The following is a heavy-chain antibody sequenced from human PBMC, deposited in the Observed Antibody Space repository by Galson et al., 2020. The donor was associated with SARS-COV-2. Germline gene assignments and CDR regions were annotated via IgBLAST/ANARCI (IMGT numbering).Heavy chain of an antibody. CDR1: EFTFRSYS. Sequence: GGSLRLSCAPSEFTFRSYSMTWARTATGKGLEWVSSIIIIISYISTPDSLKGRFTISQDNPKNTLYLQMKSLGAEDTAVNYCASFIRGRPADAFDYWGQGTMVTVSA. D-gene: IGHD2-21*01. J-gene: IGHJ4*02. CDR3: ASFIRGRPADAFDY. V-gene: IGHV3-21*01. CDR2: IIIIISYI.